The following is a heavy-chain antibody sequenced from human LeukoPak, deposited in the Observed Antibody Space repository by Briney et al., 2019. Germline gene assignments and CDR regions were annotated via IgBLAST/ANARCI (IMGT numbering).Heavy chain of an antibody. CDR3: ARGLHYYYYYMDV. J-gene: IGHJ6*03. V-gene: IGHV4-34*01. Sequence: PSETLSLTCAVYGGSFSGYYWSWIRQPPGKGLEWIGEINHSGSTNYNPSLKSRVTISVDTSKNQFSLKLSSVTAADTAVYYCARGLHYYYYYMDVWGKGTTVTVSS. CDR1: GGSFSGYY. CDR2: INHSGST.